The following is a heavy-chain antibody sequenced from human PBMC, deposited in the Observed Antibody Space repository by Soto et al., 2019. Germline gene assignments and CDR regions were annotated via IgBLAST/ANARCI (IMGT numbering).Heavy chain of an antibody. D-gene: IGHD2-2*01. CDR2: ISGSGGST. Sequence: GGSLRLSCAASGFTFSSYAMSWVRQAPGKGLEWVSAISGSGGSTYYADSVKGRFTISRDNSKNTLYRQMTSLRAEDTAVYYCAKDHPSQLYGMDVWGQGTTVTVSS. CDR3: AKDHPSQLYGMDV. V-gene: IGHV3-23*01. CDR1: GFTFSSYA. J-gene: IGHJ6*02.